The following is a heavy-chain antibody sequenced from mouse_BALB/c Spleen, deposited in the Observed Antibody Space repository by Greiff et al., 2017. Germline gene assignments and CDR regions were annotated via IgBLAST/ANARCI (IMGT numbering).Heavy chain of an antibody. J-gene: IGHJ4*01. CDR2: ILPGSGST. D-gene: IGHD2-10*02. CDR3: ARRMDYYAMDY. CDR1: GYTFSSYW. Sequence: GQLQQSGAELMKPGASVKISCKATGYTFSSYWIEWVKQRPGHGLEWIGEILPGSGSTNYNEKFKGKATFTADTSSNTAYMQLSSLTSEDSAVYYCARRMDYYAMDYWGQGTSVTVSS. V-gene: IGHV1-9*01.